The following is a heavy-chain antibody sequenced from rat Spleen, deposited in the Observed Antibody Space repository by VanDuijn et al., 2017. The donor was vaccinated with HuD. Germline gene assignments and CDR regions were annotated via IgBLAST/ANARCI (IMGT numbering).Heavy chain of an antibody. Sequence: EVQLVESDGGLVQPGRSMELSCVASGFTFSDYCMTWVRQTPTKSLDWVASICTGGGSTYYRDSVKGRFTISRDHAKSTLYLQMDSLRSEDTATYYCATRDNNYAYWGQGVMVAVSS. D-gene: IGHD1-10*01. J-gene: IGHJ2*01. CDR2: ICTGGGST. CDR1: GFTFSDYC. CDR3: ATRDNNYAY. V-gene: IGHV5-25*01.